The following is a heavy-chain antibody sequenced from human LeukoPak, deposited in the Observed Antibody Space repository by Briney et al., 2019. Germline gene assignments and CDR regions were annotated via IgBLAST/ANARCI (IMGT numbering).Heavy chain of an antibody. V-gene: IGHV3-23*01. CDR3: ARLSGASCFSSGDY. D-gene: IGHD2-15*01. Sequence: GGSLRLSCAASGFTFNTYAMNWVRQAPGKGLEWVSVICGDDGNTYYADSVKGRFTISGDNSKNTLFLQLNSLRAEDTAVYYCARLSGASCFSSGDYWGQGTLVTVSA. CDR1: GFTFNTYA. CDR2: ICGDDGNT. J-gene: IGHJ4*02.